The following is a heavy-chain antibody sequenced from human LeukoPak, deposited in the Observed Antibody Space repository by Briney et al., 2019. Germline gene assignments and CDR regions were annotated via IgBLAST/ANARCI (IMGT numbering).Heavy chain of an antibody. CDR3: ARDMAYSSGWNADFYYYYDYMYV. Sequence: ASVKVSCKASRYTFTGYYMHWVRQAPGQGLEWMGWINPNSGGTNYAQKFQGRVTMTRDTSISTAYMELSRLRSDGTAVYYCARDMAYSSGWNADFYYYYDYMYVGGKGTTVTISS. CDR2: INPNSGGT. CDR1: RYTFTGYY. D-gene: IGHD6-19*01. J-gene: IGHJ6*03. V-gene: IGHV1-2*02.